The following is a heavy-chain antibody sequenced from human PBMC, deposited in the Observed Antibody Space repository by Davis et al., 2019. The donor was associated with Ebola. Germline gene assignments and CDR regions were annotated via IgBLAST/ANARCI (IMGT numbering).Heavy chain of an antibody. CDR1: GGSFSGYY. CDR3: ARRAGIAVAGITDY. D-gene: IGHD6-19*01. Sequence: SETLSLTCAVYGGSFSGYYWSWIRQPPGKGLEWIGEINHSGSTNYNPSLKSRVTISVDTSKNQFSLKLSSVTAADTAVYYCARRAGIAVAGITDYWGQGTLVTVSS. J-gene: IGHJ4*02. CDR2: INHSGST. V-gene: IGHV4-34*01.